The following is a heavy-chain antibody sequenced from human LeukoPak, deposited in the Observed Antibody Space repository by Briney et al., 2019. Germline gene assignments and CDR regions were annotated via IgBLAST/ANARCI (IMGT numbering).Heavy chain of an antibody. D-gene: IGHD6-19*01. J-gene: IGHJ4*02. Sequence: GRSLRLSCAASGFTFSSYSMNWVRQAPGKGLEWVSSISSSSSYIYYADSVKGRFTISRDNAKNSLYLQMNSLRAEDTAVYYCARGVYPSGWYGDYWGQGTLVTVSS. V-gene: IGHV3-21*01. CDR2: ISSSSSYI. CDR1: GFTFSSYS. CDR3: ARGVYPSGWYGDY.